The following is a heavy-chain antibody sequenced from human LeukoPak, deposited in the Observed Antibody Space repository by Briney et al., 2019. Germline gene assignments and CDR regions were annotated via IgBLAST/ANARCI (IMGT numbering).Heavy chain of an antibody. V-gene: IGHV1-2*02. D-gene: IGHD6-13*01. CDR1: GYTFTGYY. CDR3: ARDPRIAAAPEVFDY. Sequence: GASVKVSCKASGYTFTGYYMHWVRQAPGQGLEWMGWINPNSGGTNYAQKFQGRVTMTRDTSISTAYMELRSLRSGDTAVYYCARDPRIAAAPEVFDYWGQGTLVTVSS. CDR2: INPNSGGT. J-gene: IGHJ4*02.